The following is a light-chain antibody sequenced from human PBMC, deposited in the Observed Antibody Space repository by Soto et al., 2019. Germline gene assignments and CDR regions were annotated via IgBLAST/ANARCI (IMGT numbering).Light chain of an antibody. CDR3: QQTYSTPIT. V-gene: IGKV1-39*01. Sequence: DIQMTQSPSSLSASVGDRVTISCQASQSISSHLNWYQQKPRKAPKLLIYTASGLQSGVPSRFGGSGSGTDFTLTISSLQPEDFATYYCQQTYSTPITFGQGTRLEIK. CDR1: QSISSH. CDR2: TAS. J-gene: IGKJ5*01.